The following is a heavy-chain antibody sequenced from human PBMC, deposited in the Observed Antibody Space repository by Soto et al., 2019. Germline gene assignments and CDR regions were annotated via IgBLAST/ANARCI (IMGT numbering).Heavy chain of an antibody. CDR3: AKAYSSGWQGNDAFDI. Sequence: QVQLVESGGGVVQPGRSLRLSCAASGFTFSSYGMHWVRQAPGKGLEWVSVISYDGSNKYYADSVKGRFTISRDNSKNTLYLQMISLRAEDTAVYYCAKAYSSGWQGNDAFDIWGQGTMVTVSS. CDR1: GFTFSSYG. CDR2: ISYDGSNK. J-gene: IGHJ3*02. D-gene: IGHD6-19*01. V-gene: IGHV3-30*18.